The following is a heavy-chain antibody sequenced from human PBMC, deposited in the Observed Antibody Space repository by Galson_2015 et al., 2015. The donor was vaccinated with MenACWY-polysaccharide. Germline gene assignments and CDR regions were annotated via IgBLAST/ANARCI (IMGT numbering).Heavy chain of an antibody. CDR1: GFTFSSYA. CDR2: ISDSDGRT. CDR3: AKAHIAARPDLRMVYYYDTHV. Sequence: SLRLSCAASGFTFSSYAMNWVRQAPGKGLEWVSAISDSDGRTYYADSVKGRFTISRDNSRNTLYLQMNSLRAEDTAVYYCAKAHIAARPDLRMVYYYDTHVLGKGTTVTVSS. V-gene: IGHV3-23*01. D-gene: IGHD6-6*01. J-gene: IGHJ6*03.